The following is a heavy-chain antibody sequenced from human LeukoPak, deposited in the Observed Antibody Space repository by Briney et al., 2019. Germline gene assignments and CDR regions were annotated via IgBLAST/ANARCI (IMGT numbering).Heavy chain of an antibody. CDR2: IKQDGSAK. CDR1: GFTFSSYG. D-gene: IGHD3-10*01. Sequence: GGTLRLSCAASGFTFSSYGMSWVRQAPGKGLEWVANIKQDGSAKYYVDSVKGRFTISRDNSKNSLYLQMNSLRAEDTAIYYCTRDSSGYYWGQGTPVTVSS. J-gene: IGHJ4*02. CDR3: TRDSSGYY. V-gene: IGHV3-7*01.